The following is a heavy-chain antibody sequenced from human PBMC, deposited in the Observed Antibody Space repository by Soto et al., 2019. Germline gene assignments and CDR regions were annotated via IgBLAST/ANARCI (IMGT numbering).Heavy chain of an antibody. CDR3: AKEQVRGEYYGMDV. J-gene: IGHJ6*02. V-gene: IGHV3-23*01. D-gene: IGHD3-10*01. CDR2: ISGSGGST. Sequence: GGSLRLSCAATGFTFSSYAMSWVRQAPGKGLEWVSAISGSGGSTYYADSVKGRFTISRDNSKNTLYLQMNSLRAEDTALYYCAKEQVRGEYYGMDVWGQGTTVTVSS. CDR1: GFTFSSYA.